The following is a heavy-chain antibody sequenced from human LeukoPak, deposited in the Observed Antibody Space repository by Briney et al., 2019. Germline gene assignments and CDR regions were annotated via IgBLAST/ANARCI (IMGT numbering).Heavy chain of an antibody. D-gene: IGHD6-19*01. Sequence: GGSLRLSCAASGFIFSSYGMNWVRQAPGKGLEWVAFVHYNGTKKYHADSVEGRVTISRDNSNNILYLQMNRLRPEDTALYYCAKGAFIAVAGSLDYWGQGTLVTVSS. CDR1: GFIFSSYG. CDR3: AKGAFIAVAGSLDY. V-gene: IGHV3-30*02. CDR2: VHYNGTKK. J-gene: IGHJ4*02.